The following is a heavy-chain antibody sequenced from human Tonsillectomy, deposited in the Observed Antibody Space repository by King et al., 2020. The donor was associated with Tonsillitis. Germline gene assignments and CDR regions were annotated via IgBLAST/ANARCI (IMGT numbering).Heavy chain of an antibody. J-gene: IGHJ1*01. CDR1: GFTFNDAW. CDR2: IRSKTKGGTT. Sequence: VQLVESGGGLVKPGGSLRLSCAASGFTFNDAWMNWVRQAPGKGLEWVGRIRSKTKGGTTDYAAPVTGRFTISRDDSKETLYLQMNSLKTEDTAVYYCATDLVFAVVSPAKLDRDEFFQYWGQGTLVTVSS. CDR3: ATDLVFAVVSPAKLDRDEFFQY. V-gene: IGHV3-15*07. D-gene: IGHD2-2*01.